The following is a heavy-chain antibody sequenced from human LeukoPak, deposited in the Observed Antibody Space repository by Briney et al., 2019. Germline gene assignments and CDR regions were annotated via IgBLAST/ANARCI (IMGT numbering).Heavy chain of an antibody. D-gene: IGHD5-24*01. Sequence: GGSLRLSCAASGFTFSSYAMSWVRQAPGKGLEWVSAISGSGGSTYYADSVKGRFTISRDNSKNTLYLQMNSLRAENTAVYYCAKDYPVRMADRPYYYYYYGMDVWGQGTTVTVSS. CDR1: GFTFSSYA. CDR2: ISGSGGST. CDR3: AKDYPVRMADRPYYYYYYGMDV. V-gene: IGHV3-23*01. J-gene: IGHJ6*02.